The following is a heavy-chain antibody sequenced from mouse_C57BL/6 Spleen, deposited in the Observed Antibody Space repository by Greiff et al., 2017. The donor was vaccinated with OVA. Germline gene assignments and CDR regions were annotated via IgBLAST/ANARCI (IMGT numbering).Heavy chain of an antibody. CDR3: ARLGYGSSLYYAMDY. J-gene: IGHJ4*01. V-gene: IGHV5-6*01. D-gene: IGHD1-1*01. CDR1: GFTFSSYG. Sequence: EVQVVESGGDLVKPGGSLKLSCAASGFTFSSYGMSWVRQTPDKRLEWVATISSGGSYTYYPDSVKGRFTISRDNAKNTLYLQMSSLKSEDTAMYYCARLGYGSSLYYAMDYWGQGTSVTVSS. CDR2: ISSGGSYT.